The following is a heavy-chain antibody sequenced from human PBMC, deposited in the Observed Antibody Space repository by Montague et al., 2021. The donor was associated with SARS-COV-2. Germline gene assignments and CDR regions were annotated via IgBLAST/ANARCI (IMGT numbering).Heavy chain of an antibody. Sequence: RSNKYYADSVKGRFTISRDNSNNTLYLQMNSLRAEYTAVYYCAREGSGYSSGWYGYYYYGMDVWGQETTVTVYS. CDR3: AREGSGYSSGWYGYYYYGMDV. CDR2: RSNK. D-gene: IGHD6-19*01. V-gene: IGHV3-33*01. J-gene: IGHJ6*02.